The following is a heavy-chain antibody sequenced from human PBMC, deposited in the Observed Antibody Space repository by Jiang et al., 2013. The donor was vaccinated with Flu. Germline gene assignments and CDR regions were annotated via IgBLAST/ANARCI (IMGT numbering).Heavy chain of an antibody. D-gene: IGHD1-26*01. Sequence: GAEVKKPGASVKVSCKASGYTFTGYYMHWVRQAPGQGLEWMGWINPNSGGTNYAQKFQGWVTMTRDTSISTAYMELSRLRSDDTAVYYCARAGEGYSGSYYMIYFDYWGQGTLVTVSS. CDR2: INPNSGGT. V-gene: IGHV1-2*04. CDR3: ARAGEGYSGSYYMIYFDY. CDR1: GYTFTGYY. J-gene: IGHJ4*02.